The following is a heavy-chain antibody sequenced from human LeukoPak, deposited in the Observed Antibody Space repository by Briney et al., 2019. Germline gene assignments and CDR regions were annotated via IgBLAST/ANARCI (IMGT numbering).Heavy chain of an antibody. Sequence: SETLSLTCTVSGGSISSYYWSWIRQPAGKGLEWIGRIYPSGSTNYNPSLKGRVTMSVDTSKNQFSLKLSSVTAADTAVYYCARDHYPSRAFDIWGQGTMVTVSS. V-gene: IGHV4-4*07. D-gene: IGHD1-26*01. CDR1: GGSISSYY. CDR2: IYPSGST. J-gene: IGHJ3*02. CDR3: ARDHYPSRAFDI.